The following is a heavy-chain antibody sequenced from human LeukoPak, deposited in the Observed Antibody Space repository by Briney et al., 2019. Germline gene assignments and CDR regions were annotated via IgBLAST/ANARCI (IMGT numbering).Heavy chain of an antibody. V-gene: IGHV3-33*01. CDR3: ARDLPTYYYDSSGYDY. D-gene: IGHD3-22*01. Sequence: GGSLRLSCAASGFTFSSYGMHWVRQAPGKGLEWVAVIWYDGSNKYYADSVKGRFTISRDNSKNKLYLQMNSLRAEDTAVYYCARDLPTYYYDSSGYDYWGQGTLVTVSS. CDR1: GFTFSSYG. J-gene: IGHJ4*02. CDR2: IWYDGSNK.